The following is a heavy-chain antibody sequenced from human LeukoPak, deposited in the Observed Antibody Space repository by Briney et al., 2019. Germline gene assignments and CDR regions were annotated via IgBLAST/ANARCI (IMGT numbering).Heavy chain of an antibody. CDR3: ARVEGIVGATGY. CDR1: GFTLRSYS. CDR2: ISSSSSYI. J-gene: IGHJ4*02. D-gene: IGHD1-26*01. Sequence: GGSLRHSCAASGFTLRSYSMNGVRQAPGKGLEWVSSISSSSSYIYYAASVKGRCTLSRDNAKNSLYLQMNGLRAEDTAVYYCARVEGIVGATGYWGQGTLVTVSS. V-gene: IGHV3-21*01.